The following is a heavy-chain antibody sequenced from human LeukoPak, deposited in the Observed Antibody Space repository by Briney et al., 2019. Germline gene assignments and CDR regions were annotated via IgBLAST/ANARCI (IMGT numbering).Heavy chain of an antibody. CDR1: GYSFTSYW. CDR2: IKQDGSEK. V-gene: IGHV3-7*01. J-gene: IGHJ4*02. Sequence: GESLKISCKGSGYSFTSYWIGWVRQAPGKGLEWVANIKQDGSEKYYADSVKGRFTISRDNAKNSLYLQMTRLRAEDTAVYYCARDAGYYDSSGYLGYWSQGTLVTVSS. CDR3: ARDAGYYDSSGYLGY. D-gene: IGHD3-22*01.